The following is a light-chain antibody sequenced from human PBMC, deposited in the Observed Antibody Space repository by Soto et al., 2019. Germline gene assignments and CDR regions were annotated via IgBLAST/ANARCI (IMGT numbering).Light chain of an antibody. V-gene: IGKV3-15*01. Sequence: EIVLTQSPATLSVSPGERATLSCRASQSISSNLAWYQQRPGQAPRLLIYGASTRATGIPARFSGSGSGTEFTLTISSLRSEDFAVYSCQQYDNWPWTFGQGTKVDIK. J-gene: IGKJ1*01. CDR1: QSISSN. CDR2: GAS. CDR3: QQYDNWPWT.